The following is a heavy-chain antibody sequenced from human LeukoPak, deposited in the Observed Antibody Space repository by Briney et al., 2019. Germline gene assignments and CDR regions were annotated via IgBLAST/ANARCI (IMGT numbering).Heavy chain of an antibody. V-gene: IGHV4-30-4*01. D-gene: IGHD6-13*01. CDR3: ARDLSSSWHYYGMDV. CDR2: IYYSGST. Sequence: SSETLSLTCTVSGGSISSGDYYWSWIRQPPGKGLEWIGYIYYSGSTYYNPSLKSRVTISVDTSKNQFSLKLSSVTAADTAVYYCARDLSSSWHYYGMDVWGQGTTVTVSS. J-gene: IGHJ6*02. CDR1: GGSISSGDYY.